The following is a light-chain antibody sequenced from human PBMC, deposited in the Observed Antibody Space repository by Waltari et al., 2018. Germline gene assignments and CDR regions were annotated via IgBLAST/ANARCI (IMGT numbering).Light chain of an antibody. CDR2: RNK. CDR3: AACDDSLSAVV. J-gene: IGLJ2*01. Sequence: QSLLTQSPSTSGTPGQRVTISCSGSSSNIGTNYVYWYQQLPGTAPKLLITRNKQRPAGVPDRFSGSKSGTSASLAISGLRSGDEAVYYCAACDDSLSAVVFGGGTRLTVL. V-gene: IGLV1-47*01. CDR1: SSNIGTNY.